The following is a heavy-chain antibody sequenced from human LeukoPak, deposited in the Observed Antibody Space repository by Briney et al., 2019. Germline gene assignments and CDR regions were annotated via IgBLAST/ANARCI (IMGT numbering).Heavy chain of an antibody. Sequence: SETLSLTCTVSGGSISSSSYYWGWIRQPPGKGLEWIWSIYYSGSTYYNPSLKSRVTISVDTSKNQFSLKLSSVTAADTAVYYCARQGVLAGGWWFGGNGLYWGQGTLVTASS. CDR2: IYYSGST. D-gene: IGHD3-10*01. V-gene: IGHV4-39*01. CDR3: ARQGVLAGGWWFGGNGLY. CDR1: GGSISSSSYY. J-gene: IGHJ4*02.